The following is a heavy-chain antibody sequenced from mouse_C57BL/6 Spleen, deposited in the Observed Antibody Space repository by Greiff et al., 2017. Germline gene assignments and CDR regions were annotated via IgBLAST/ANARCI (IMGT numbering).Heavy chain of an antibody. V-gene: IGHV2-5*01. CDR2: IWRGGST. Sequence: QVQLQQSGPGLVQPSQSLSITCTVSGFSLTSYGVHWVRQSPGKGLEWLGVIWRGGSTDYNAAFMSRLSITKDNSKGLVFFKMNRLQAYDTAIYYCANTGGPDAMDYWGQGTSVTVSS. D-gene: IGHD1-1*01. CDR1: GFSLTSYG. J-gene: IGHJ4*01. CDR3: ANTGGPDAMDY.